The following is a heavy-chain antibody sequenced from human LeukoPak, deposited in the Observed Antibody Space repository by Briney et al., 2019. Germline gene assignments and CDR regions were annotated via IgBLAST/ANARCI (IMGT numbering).Heavy chain of an antibody. CDR3: ARQGSGYSPTYYYYMDV. V-gene: IGHV5-51*01. D-gene: IGHD5-18*01. J-gene: IGHJ6*03. CDR2: IYPGDSDT. Sequence: GESLQISCKASGYSFTTHWIGWVRQMPGKGLEWMGIIYPGDSDTRYSPSFQGHVTISADKSISTAYLQWSSLKASDTAMYYRARQGSGYSPTYYYYMDVWGKGTTVTISS. CDR1: GYSFTTHW.